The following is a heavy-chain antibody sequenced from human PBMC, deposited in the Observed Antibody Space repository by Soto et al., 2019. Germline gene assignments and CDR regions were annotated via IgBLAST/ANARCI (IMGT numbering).Heavy chain of an antibody. V-gene: IGHV3-30-3*01. CDR2: ISYDGSNK. CDR1: GFTFSSYA. Sequence: LRLSCAASGFTFSSYAMHWVRQAPGKGLEWVAVISYDGSNKYYADSVKGRFTISRDNSKNTLYLQMNSLRAEDTAVYYCARDPGEGGMDVWGQGTTVTVSS. CDR3: ARDPGEGGMDV. J-gene: IGHJ6*02.